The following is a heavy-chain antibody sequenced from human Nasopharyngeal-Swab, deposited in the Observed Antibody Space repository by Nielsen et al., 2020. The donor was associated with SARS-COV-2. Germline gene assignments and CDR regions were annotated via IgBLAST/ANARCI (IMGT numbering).Heavy chain of an antibody. CDR2: HFSNDGK. Sequence: SGATLAKPTETFTLTCTVSGFLLRNARVGVSWMRQPPGKALEWLAHHFSNDGKSYSTSMKSRLTISKDTSKNQVVLTMTNMGPVDAATYFCARTPGVEPGFDIWGQGTMVTVSS. V-gene: IGHV2-26*01. CDR1: GFLLRNARVG. D-gene: IGHD6-6*01. J-gene: IGHJ3*02. CDR3: ARTPGVEPGFDI.